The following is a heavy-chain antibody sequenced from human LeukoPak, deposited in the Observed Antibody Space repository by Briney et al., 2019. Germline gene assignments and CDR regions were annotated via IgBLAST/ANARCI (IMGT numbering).Heavy chain of an antibody. J-gene: IGHJ5*02. D-gene: IGHD3-16*01. V-gene: IGHV3-23*01. CDR3: AKDLNGDYVGGFWFDP. CDR2: ISASGGST. CDR1: GFTFSNYA. Sequence: RSGGSLRLSCATSGFTFSNYAMSWVRQAPGKGLEWVSGISASGGSTYYADSVEGRFTISRDRSKNTLYLEMNSLRDDDTAVYYCAKDLNGDYVGGFWFDPWGQGTLVTVSS.